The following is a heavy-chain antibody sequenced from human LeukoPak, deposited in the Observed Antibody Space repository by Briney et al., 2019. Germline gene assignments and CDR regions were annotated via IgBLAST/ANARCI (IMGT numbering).Heavy chain of an antibody. V-gene: IGHV3-9*01. CDR3: AKDNGYYYDSSGYYFDY. Sequence: GGSLRLSCAASGFTFDDYAMHWVRQAPGKGLEWVSGISWNSGSIGYADSVKGRFTISRDNAKNSLYLQMNSLRAEDTALYYCAKDNGYYYDSSGYYFDYWGQGTLVTVSS. CDR1: GFTFDDYA. J-gene: IGHJ4*02. CDR2: ISWNSGSI. D-gene: IGHD3-22*01.